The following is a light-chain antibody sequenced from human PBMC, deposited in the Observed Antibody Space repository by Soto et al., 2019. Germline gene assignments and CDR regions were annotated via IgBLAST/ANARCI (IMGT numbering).Light chain of an antibody. Sequence: QSVLTQPASVSGSPGQSITISCTGTSSDVGGYNYVSWYQQHPGKAPKLMIYDVSNRPSGVSNRFSGSKSGNTASLTISGLQVEDEADYYSSTYTSSSTLGFGGGTQLTVL. J-gene: IGLJ2*01. CDR2: DVS. V-gene: IGLV2-14*01. CDR3: STYTSSSTLG. CDR1: SSDVGGYNY.